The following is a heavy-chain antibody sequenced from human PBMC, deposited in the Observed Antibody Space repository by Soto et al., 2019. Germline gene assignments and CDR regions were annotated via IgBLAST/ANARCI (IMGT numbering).Heavy chain of an antibody. CDR1: GYTFTSYG. J-gene: IGHJ3*02. V-gene: IGHV1-18*01. D-gene: IGHD1-26*01. CDR3: ARDPGIVGAPDAFDI. CDR2: ISAYNGNT. Sequence: GASVKVSCKASGYTFTSYGISWVRQAPGQGLEWMGWISAYNGNTNYAQKLQGRATMTTDTSTSTAYMELRSLRSDDTAVYYCARDPGIVGAPDAFDIWGQGTMVTVSS.